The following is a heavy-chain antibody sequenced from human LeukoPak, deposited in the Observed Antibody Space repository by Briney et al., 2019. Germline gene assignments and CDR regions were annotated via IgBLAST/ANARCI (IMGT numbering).Heavy chain of an antibody. CDR1: GFTISGSA. CDR3: TRDSGTYNWLDP. J-gene: IGHJ5*02. V-gene: IGHV3-73*01. Sequence: GGSLRLSCAASGFTISGSATHWVRQASGKGLEWVGRLRSNATSYTPAYAAAVKGRSTISRDGSKNMAFLQMSGLKIEDTALYFCTRDSGTYNWLDPWGQGTLVIVSS. CDR2: LRSNATSYTP. D-gene: IGHD1-26*01.